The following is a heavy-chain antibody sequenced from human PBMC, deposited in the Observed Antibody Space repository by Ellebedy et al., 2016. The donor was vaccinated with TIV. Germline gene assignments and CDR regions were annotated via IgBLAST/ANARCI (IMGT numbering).Heavy chain of an antibody. J-gene: IGHJ4*02. D-gene: IGHD3-10*01. CDR2: ITDSSRT. CDR1: GVSFSRYR. CDR3: ARLADLWFGEIFD. V-gene: IGHV3-21*03. Sequence: GESLKISCAASGVSFSRYRMSWVRQAPGKGLEWVSSITDSSRTFYRDSVKGRFTISRDNAKHSLYLEMSSLRVEDTAVYYCARLADLWFGEIFDWGQGTLVIVSS.